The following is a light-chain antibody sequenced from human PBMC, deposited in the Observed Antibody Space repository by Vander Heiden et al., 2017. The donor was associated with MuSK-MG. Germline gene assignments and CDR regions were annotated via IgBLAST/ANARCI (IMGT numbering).Light chain of an antibody. Sequence: DVQMTQSPSSLPASVGDRVTITCRASQSIDNYLNWFQQKVEEAPRLLIYASSTLQSGVPSRFSGSGSGTDFTLTISSLQPEDFATYYCQQSYSTPRTFGQGTKVEVK. V-gene: IGKV1-39*01. CDR3: QQSYSTPRT. J-gene: IGKJ1*01. CDR1: QSIDNY. CDR2: ASS.